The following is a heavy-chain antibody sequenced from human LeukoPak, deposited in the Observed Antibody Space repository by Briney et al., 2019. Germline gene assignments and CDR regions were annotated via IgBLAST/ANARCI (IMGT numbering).Heavy chain of an antibody. CDR2: ISGSGGST. CDR3: ARTEKYYESSGYCYYWYFDL. V-gene: IGHV3-23*01. D-gene: IGHD3-22*01. CDR1: GFTFSSYA. J-gene: IGHJ2*01. Sequence: GGSLRLSCAASGFTFSSYAMSWVRQAPGKGLEWVSAISGSGGSTYYADSVKGRFTISRDNSKNTLYLQMNSLRAEDTAVYYCARTEKYYESSGYCYYWYFDLWGRGTLVTVSS.